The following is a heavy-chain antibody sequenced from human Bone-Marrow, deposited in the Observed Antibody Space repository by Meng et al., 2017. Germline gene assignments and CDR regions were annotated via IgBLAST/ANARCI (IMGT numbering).Heavy chain of an antibody. CDR1: GGSLRGYY. J-gene: IGHJ4*02. V-gene: IGHV4-34*01. D-gene: IGHD3-3*01. CDR2: INHSGST. Sequence: QVQLQQWGAGLLKPSETLSLTCAVYGGSLRGYYWSWIRQPPGKGLEWIGDINHSGSTNYNPSLKSRVTISVGTSKNQFSLKLSSVTAADTAVYYCAVKDYTFWSGYSSYYWGQGTLVTVSS. CDR3: AVKDYTFWSGYSSYY.